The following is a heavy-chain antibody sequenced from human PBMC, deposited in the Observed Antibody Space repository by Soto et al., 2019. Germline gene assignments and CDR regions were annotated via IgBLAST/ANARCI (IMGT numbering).Heavy chain of an antibody. CDR1: RTNW. Sequence: RTNWWSWVRQPPGKGLEWIGEIYHSGSTNYNPSLKSRVTISVDKSKNQFSLKLSSVTAAVSAVYYCATVTEGGSFDNWGQVTIVT. CDR2: IYHSGST. CDR3: ATVTEGGSFDN. V-gene: IGHV4-4*02. J-gene: IGHJ3*02. D-gene: IGHD2-15*01.